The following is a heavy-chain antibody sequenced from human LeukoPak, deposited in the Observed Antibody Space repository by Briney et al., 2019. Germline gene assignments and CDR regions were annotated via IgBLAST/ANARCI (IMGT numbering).Heavy chain of an antibody. Sequence: ASVKVSCKASGYTFTGYYMHWVRQAPGQGLEWMGWINPNSGGTNYAQKFQGRVTMTRDTSISTAYMELSRLRSDDTAVYNCARASDIVVVVAAIFHYWGQGTLVTVSS. CDR1: GYTFTGYY. CDR2: INPNSGGT. CDR3: ARASDIVVVVAAIFHY. J-gene: IGHJ4*02. V-gene: IGHV1-2*02. D-gene: IGHD2-15*01.